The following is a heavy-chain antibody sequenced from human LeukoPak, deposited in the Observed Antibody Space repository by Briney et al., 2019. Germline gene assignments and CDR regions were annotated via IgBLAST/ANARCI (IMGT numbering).Heavy chain of an antibody. CDR2: IIPIFGTA. CDR3: ARDLTDRDGYNSNWFDP. Sequence: SVKVSCKASGGTFSSYAISWVRQAPGQGLEWMGRIIPIFGTANYARKFQGRVTITTDESTSTAYMELSSLRSEDTAVYYCARDLTDRDGYNSNWFDPWGQGTLVTVSS. V-gene: IGHV1-69*05. CDR1: GGTFSSYA. J-gene: IGHJ5*02. D-gene: IGHD5-24*01.